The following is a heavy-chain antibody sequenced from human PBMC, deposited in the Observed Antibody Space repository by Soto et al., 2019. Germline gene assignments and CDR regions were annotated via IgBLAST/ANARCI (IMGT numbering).Heavy chain of an antibody. CDR3: ARVSGYYLPDY. CDR2: INAGNGNT. J-gene: IGHJ4*02. D-gene: IGHD5-12*01. Sequence: QVQLVQSGAEEKKPGASVKVSCKASGYTFTNYATHWVRQAPGQRLEWMGWINAGNGNTKYSQKFQGRVTITRDTSASTAYMEPSSLRSEDTAVYYCARVSGYYLPDYWGQGTLVTVSS. CDR1: GYTFTNYA. V-gene: IGHV1-3*05.